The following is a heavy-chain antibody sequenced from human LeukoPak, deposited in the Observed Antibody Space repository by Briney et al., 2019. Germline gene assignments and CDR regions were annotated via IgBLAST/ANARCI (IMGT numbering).Heavy chain of an antibody. V-gene: IGHV1-8*03. CDR3: ARGRIAADAGWFDP. CDR1: GYTFTSYD. J-gene: IGHJ5*02. Sequence: GASVKVSCKASGYTFTSYDIIWVRQATGQGLEWMGWMNPNSGNTGYAQKFQGRVTITRNTSISTAYMELSSLRSEDTAVYYCARGRIAADAGWFDPWGQGTLVTVSS. CDR2: MNPNSGNT. D-gene: IGHD6-13*01.